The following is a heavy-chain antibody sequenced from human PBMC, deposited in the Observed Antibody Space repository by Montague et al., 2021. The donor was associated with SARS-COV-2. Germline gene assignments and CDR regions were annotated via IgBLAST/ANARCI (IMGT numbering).Heavy chain of an antibody. Sequence: SETLSLTCSRLVSWNPGEDWKWTRQTSSKQMMWYAVFCLTEKTKYNPSLKTRVTLSLDTPKNHFSLKLPSVTAADTAVYYCAREQNTCFIANCVNYFDYWGLGALVTVYS. CDR1: VSWNPGED. D-gene: IGHD1-1*01. J-gene: IGHJ4*02. CDR3: AREQNTCFIANCVNYFDY. CDR2: FCLTEKT. V-gene: IGHV4-59*01.